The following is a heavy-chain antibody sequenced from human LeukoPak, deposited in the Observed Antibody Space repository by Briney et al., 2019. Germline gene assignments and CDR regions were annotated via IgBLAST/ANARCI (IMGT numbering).Heavy chain of an antibody. D-gene: IGHD6-13*01. CDR3: AKDVIAAADTEGFDY. CDR1: GFTFSSYG. Sequence: GGSLRLSCAASGFTFSSYGMHWVRQAPGKGLEWVAVISYDGSNKYHADSVKGRFTISRDNSKNTLYLQMNSLRAEDTAVYYCAKDVIAAADTEGFDYWGQGTLVTVSS. CDR2: ISYDGSNK. V-gene: IGHV3-30*18. J-gene: IGHJ4*02.